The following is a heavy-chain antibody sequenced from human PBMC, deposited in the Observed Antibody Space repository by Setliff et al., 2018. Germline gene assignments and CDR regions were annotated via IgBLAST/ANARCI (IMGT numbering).Heavy chain of an antibody. D-gene: IGHD3-10*01. CDR3: ARRGYYYGWGDSNAFDI. Sequence: SETQSLTCTVSGGSISTSSYWGWIRQPPGKGLEWIGSIYYSGTTYYNPSLKSRVTISVDTSKNQFSLKLSSVTAADTAVYYCARRGYYYGWGDSNAFDIWGQGTMVTVSS. CDR2: IYYSGTT. V-gene: IGHV4-39*01. J-gene: IGHJ3*02. CDR1: GGSISTSSY.